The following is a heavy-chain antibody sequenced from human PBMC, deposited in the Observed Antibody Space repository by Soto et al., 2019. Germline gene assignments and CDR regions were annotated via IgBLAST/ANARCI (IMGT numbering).Heavy chain of an antibody. Sequence: DVQLLESGGGLVQWGGSLRLSCATSGFTFSTYGMTWVRQAPGKGLEWVSYGGSGGSRYYADSVKGRFTISRDNSKNTLSLEMNSLRAEDTAVYYCVKFTGPAYPYYYMDVWGKGTTVTVSS. V-gene: IGHV3-23*01. CDR2: YGGSGGSR. CDR1: GFTFSTYG. D-gene: IGHD2-2*01. J-gene: IGHJ6*03. CDR3: VKFTGPAYPYYYMDV.